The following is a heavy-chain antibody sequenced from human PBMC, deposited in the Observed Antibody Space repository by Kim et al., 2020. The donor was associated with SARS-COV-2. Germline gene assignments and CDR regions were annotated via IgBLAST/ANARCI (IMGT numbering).Heavy chain of an antibody. CDR3: RATPPGFCANGVCRDY. V-gene: IGHV3-73*01. CDR1: GFTFSGSG. D-gene: IGHD2-8*01. Sequence: GGSLRLSCAASGFTFSGSGIHWVRQASGRGLEWIGRIRSKAHSYATTYAASVTGRLIISRDDSKNMAYLQMNSLKIEDTAVYYCRATPPGFCANGVCRDYWGQGPLVTVSS. J-gene: IGHJ4*02. CDR2: IRSKAHSYAT.